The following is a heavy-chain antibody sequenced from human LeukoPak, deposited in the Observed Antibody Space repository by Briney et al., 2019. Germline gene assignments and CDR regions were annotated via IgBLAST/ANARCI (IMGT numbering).Heavy chain of an antibody. Sequence: PGGSLRLSCAASGFTFSSYEMNWVRQAPGKGLEWVSYISSSGSTIYYADSVKGRFTISRDNAKNSLYLQMNSLRAEDTAVYYCARGHMDSSGYYFFDYWGQGTLVTVSS. J-gene: IGHJ4*02. CDR1: GFTFSSYE. CDR2: ISSSGSTI. D-gene: IGHD3-22*01. V-gene: IGHV3-48*03. CDR3: ARGHMDSSGYYFFDY.